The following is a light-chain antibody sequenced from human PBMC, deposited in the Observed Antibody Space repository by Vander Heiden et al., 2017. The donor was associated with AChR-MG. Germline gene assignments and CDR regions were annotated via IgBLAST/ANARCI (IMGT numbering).Light chain of an antibody. V-gene: IGLV2-23*02. CDR1: SSDVGSYNL. J-gene: IGLJ2*01. Sequence: QSALTQPASVSGSPGQSLTISCTGTSSDVGSYNLVSWYQQHPDKAPKLMIYEVTKRPSGVSDRFSGSKSGNTASLTISGLQAEDEADYYCCSYAGSSTYVVFGGGTKLTGL. CDR3: CSYAGSSTYVV. CDR2: EVT.